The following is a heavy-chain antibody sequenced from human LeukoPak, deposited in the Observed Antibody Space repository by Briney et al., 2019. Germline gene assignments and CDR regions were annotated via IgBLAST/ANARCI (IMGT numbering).Heavy chain of an antibody. D-gene: IGHD3-22*01. Sequence: SETLSLTCTVSGGSVSDSYLSWIRQPAGKGLEWIGRMYVTGTTNYNPSLRSRVTMSMDTSKNQFSLRLSSVTAADTAVYYCARENYYDSSGYSEGMDVWGQGTTVIVSS. CDR2: MYVTGTT. J-gene: IGHJ6*02. V-gene: IGHV4-4*07. CDR1: GGSVSDSY. CDR3: ARENYYDSSGYSEGMDV.